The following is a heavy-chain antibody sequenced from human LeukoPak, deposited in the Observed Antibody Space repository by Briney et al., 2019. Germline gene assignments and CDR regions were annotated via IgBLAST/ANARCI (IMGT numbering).Heavy chain of an antibody. Sequence: SVKVSCKASGDTFSRYAISWVRQAPGQGLEWMGRIIPVLDITKHAQKFQGRVTITADKSTSTAYMELRSLTSDDTGVYFCARGGSGWFGALEFDYWGQGTLVTVSS. J-gene: IGHJ4*02. V-gene: IGHV1-69*04. CDR3: ARGGSGWFGALEFDY. CDR1: GDTFSRYA. CDR2: IIPVLDIT. D-gene: IGHD3-10*01.